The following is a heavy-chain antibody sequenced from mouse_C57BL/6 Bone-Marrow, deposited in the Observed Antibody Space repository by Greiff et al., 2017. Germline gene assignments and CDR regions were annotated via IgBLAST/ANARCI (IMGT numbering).Heavy chain of an antibody. CDR3: TTNYDGSLAWFAY. D-gene: IGHD1-1*01. J-gene: IGHJ3*01. Sequence: VQLQQSGAELVRPGASVKLSCTASGFNIKDDYMHWVKQRPEQGLEWIGWIDPENGDPEYASKFQGKATITADTTSNTAYLQLSSLTSEDTAVYYCTTNYDGSLAWFAYWGQGTLVTVSA. CDR1: GFNIKDDY. CDR2: IDPENGDP. V-gene: IGHV14-4*01.